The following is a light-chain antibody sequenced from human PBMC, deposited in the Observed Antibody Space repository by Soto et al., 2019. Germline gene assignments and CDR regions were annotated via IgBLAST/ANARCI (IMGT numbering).Light chain of an antibody. V-gene: IGLV2-8*01. J-gene: IGLJ3*02. CDR2: EVN. Sequence: QSALTQPPSASGSPGQSVTISCTGTSSDVGAYKYVSWYQQYPGKAPKLMIYEVNKRPSGVPDRFSGSKSANTASLTVSGLQAEDEADYYCTSYTGSNIWVFGGGTKLTVL. CDR1: SSDVGAYKY. CDR3: TSYTGSNIWV.